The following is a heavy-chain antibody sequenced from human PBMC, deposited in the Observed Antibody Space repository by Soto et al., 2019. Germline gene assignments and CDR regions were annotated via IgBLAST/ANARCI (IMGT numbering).Heavy chain of an antibody. CDR2: ISSSSSNI. D-gene: IGHD3-22*01. V-gene: IGHV3-21*01. J-gene: IGHJ4*02. CDR3: ARDLADSSGYYYV. CDR1: EFSFSSYS. Sequence: PVVSLTQTCTASEFSFSSYSMNWVRQAPGKGLEWVSSISSSSSNIYYADSVKGRFTISRDNAKNSLYLQMNSLRAEDTAVYYCARDLADSSGYYYVWGQGTLVTVSS.